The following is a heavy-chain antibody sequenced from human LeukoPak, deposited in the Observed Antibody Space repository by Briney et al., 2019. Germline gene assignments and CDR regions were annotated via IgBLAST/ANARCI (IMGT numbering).Heavy chain of an antibody. CDR3: LAYYYYYGMDV. Sequence: GGSLRLSCAASGFTVSTNYMSWVRQVPGKGLEWVSVIYSGGSTYYADSVKGRFTISRDNSKNTLYLQMNSLRAEDTAVYYCLAYYYYYGMDVWGQGTTVTVSS. CDR1: GFTVSTNY. V-gene: IGHV3-53*01. J-gene: IGHJ6*02. CDR2: IYSGGST.